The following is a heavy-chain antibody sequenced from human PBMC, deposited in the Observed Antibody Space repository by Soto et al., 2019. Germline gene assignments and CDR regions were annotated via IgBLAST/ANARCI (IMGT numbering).Heavy chain of an antibody. Sequence: QVQLQESGPGLVKPSETLSLTCTVSGGSINYSYWTWIRQPPGKGLEWIGYISSTGSANYNASLKTRLTISVDTSKNQVSMKLSSVTAADTALYYCARVNYGDYYHGMDVWGQGTTVTVSS. D-gene: IGHD4-17*01. CDR1: GGSINYSY. V-gene: IGHV4-4*09. CDR2: ISSTGSA. J-gene: IGHJ6*02. CDR3: ARVNYGDYYHGMDV.